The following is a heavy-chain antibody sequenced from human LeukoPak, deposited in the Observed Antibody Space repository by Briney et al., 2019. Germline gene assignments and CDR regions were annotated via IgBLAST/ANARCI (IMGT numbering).Heavy chain of an antibody. CDR2: IYHSGST. Sequence: SETLSLTCAVSGSSISSAYYWGWIRQPPGKGLEWIGTIYHSGSTYYNPSLKSRVTISVDTSKNHFSLKLSSVTAADTAVYYCARTPGPAGNHYYYYMDVWGKGTTVTVS. V-gene: IGHV4-38-2*01. CDR3: ARTPGPAGNHYYYYMDV. J-gene: IGHJ6*03. D-gene: IGHD2-2*01. CDR1: GSSISSAYY.